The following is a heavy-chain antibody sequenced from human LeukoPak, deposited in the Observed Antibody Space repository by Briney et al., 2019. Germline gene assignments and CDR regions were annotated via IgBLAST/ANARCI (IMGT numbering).Heavy chain of an antibody. J-gene: IGHJ6*03. D-gene: IGHD1-26*01. CDR2: ISSCNGKT. CDR3: ARDLTPGGIGLSYMDV. Sequence: GASVKVPCKASGYTFTMNGISWVRQAPGQGLEWMGWISSCNGKTNYAQRLQGRVTMTTDTSTSTAYMELRSLRSEDTAVYYCARDLTPGGIGLSYMDVWGKGTTVTVSS. V-gene: IGHV1-18*01. CDR1: GYTFTMNG.